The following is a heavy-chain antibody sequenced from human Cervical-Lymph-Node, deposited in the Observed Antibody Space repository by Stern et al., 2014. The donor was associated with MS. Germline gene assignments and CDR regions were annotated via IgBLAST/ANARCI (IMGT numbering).Heavy chain of an antibody. J-gene: IGHJ4*02. CDR3: AHGSGWLLDY. Sequence: ESGPTLVKPTQTLTLTCTFSGFSLSTRAVGVGWIRQSPGKAPEWRAFIYWDDKKHYSPSLESRLTITKDTSKNQVILTMTNMDSVDTATYYCAHGSGWLLDYWGQGTLVTVSS. CDR2: IYWDDKK. V-gene: IGHV2-5*02. D-gene: IGHD6-19*01. CDR1: GFSLSTRAVG.